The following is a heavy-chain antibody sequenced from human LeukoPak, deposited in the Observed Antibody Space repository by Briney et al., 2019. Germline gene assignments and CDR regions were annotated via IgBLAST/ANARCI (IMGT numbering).Heavy chain of an antibody. D-gene: IGHD3-22*01. J-gene: IGHJ4*02. V-gene: IGHV4-59*01. Sequence: SETLSLTCTVSGGSISSYYWSWIRQPPGKGLEWIGYIYYSGSTNYNPSLKSRVTISVDTSKNQFSLKLSSVTAADTAVYYCARFRNYYDSSGYPYYLDHWGQGTLVTVSS. CDR3: ARFRNYYDSSGYPYYLDH. CDR1: GGSISSYY. CDR2: IYYSGST.